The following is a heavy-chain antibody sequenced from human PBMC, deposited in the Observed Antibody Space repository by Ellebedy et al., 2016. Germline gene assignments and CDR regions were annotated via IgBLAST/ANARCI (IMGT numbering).Heavy chain of an antibody. CDR1: GFTFSSYS. V-gene: IGHV3-48*02. CDR3: AREIVVVVFPHYGMDV. D-gene: IGHD2-15*01. CDR2: ISSSSSTI. J-gene: IGHJ6*02. Sequence: GESLKISCAASGFTFSSYSMNWVRQAPRKGLEWVSYISSSSSTIYYADSVKGRFTISRDNAKNSLYLQMNSLRDEDTAVYYCAREIVVVVFPHYGMDVWGQGTTVTVSS.